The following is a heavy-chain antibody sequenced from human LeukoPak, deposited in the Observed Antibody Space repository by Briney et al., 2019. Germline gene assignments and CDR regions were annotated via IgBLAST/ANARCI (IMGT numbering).Heavy chain of an antibody. CDR3: ARGELVGYYDSSGYYY. CDR2: INPSGGST. Sequence: VASVKVSCKASGYTSTSYYMHWVRQAPGQGLEWMGIINPSGGSTSYAQKFQGRVTMTRDMSTSTVYMELSSLRSEDTAVYYCARGELVGYYDSSGYYYWGQGTLVTVSS. J-gene: IGHJ4*02. D-gene: IGHD3-22*01. V-gene: IGHV1-46*01. CDR1: GYTSTSYY.